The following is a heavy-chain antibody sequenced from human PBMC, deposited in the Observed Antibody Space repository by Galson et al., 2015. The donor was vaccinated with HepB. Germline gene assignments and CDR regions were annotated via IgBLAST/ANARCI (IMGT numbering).Heavy chain of an antibody. CDR2: ISYSNSYI. CDR3: ARGGEGFDY. V-gene: IGHV3-21*01. J-gene: IGHJ4*02. CDR1: GFTFSTQN. Sequence: SLRLSCAAAGFTFSTQNMNWVRQAPGKGLEWVSSISYSNSYIYYADSVKGRFTISRDNAKNSLYLQMNSLRAEDTAVYYCARGGEGFDYWGQGTLVTVSS. D-gene: IGHD2-21*01.